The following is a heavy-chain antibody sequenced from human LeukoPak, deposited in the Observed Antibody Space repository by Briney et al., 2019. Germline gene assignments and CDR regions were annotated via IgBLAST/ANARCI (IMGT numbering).Heavy chain of an antibody. Sequence: ASVKVSCKASGYTFTAYHMHWVRQAPGKGLEWMGGFDPEDGETIYARKFQGRVTMTEDTSTDTAYMELSSLRSEDTAVYYCATKGVYYDSSGYYLDAFDIWGRGTMVTVSS. D-gene: IGHD3-22*01. CDR1: GYTFTAYH. V-gene: IGHV1-24*01. CDR3: ATKGVYYDSSGYYLDAFDI. CDR2: FDPEDGET. J-gene: IGHJ3*02.